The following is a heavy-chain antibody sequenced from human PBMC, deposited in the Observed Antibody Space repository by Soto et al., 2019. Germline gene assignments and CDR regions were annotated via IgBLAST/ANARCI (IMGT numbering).Heavy chain of an antibody. J-gene: IGHJ4*02. CDR1: GFTFSSYA. V-gene: IGHV3-30-3*01. CDR3: ARDFIGGGNYASGYFDY. Sequence: PGGSLRLSCAASGFTFSSYAMHWVRQAPGKGLEWVAVISYDGSNKYYADSVKGRFTISRDNSKNTLYLQMNSLRAEDTAVYYCARDFIGGGNYASGYFDYWGQGTLVTVSS. CDR2: ISYDGSNK. D-gene: IGHD4-4*01.